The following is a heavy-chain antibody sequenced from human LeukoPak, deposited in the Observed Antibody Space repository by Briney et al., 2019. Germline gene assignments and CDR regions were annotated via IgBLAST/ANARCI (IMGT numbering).Heavy chain of an antibody. CDR2: TYYRSKWYN. J-gene: IGHJ5*02. D-gene: IGHD3-22*01. Sequence: SQTLSLTCAISGDIVSSNSAAWNWIRQSPSRGLEWLVRTYYRSKWYNDYAVSVKSRITINPDTSKNQFSLQLNSVTPEDTAVYYCARVDYYDSSGYDWFDPWGQGTLVTVSS. CDR3: ARVDYYDSSGYDWFDP. V-gene: IGHV6-1*01. CDR1: GDIVSSNSAA.